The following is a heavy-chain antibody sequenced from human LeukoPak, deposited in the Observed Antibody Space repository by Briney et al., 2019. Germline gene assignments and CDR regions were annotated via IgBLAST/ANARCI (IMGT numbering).Heavy chain of an antibody. V-gene: IGHV3-7*01. CDR3: ARGKRDGSGSYYNVEYYYYMDV. CDR2: IKQDGSEK. D-gene: IGHD3-10*01. CDR1: GFTFSSYW. J-gene: IGHJ6*03. Sequence: GGSLRLSCAASGFTFSSYWMGWVRQAPGKGLEWVANIKQDGSEKYYVDSVKGRFTISRDNAKNSLYLQMNSLRAEDTAVYYCARGKRDGSGSYYNVEYYYYMDVWGKGTTVTISS.